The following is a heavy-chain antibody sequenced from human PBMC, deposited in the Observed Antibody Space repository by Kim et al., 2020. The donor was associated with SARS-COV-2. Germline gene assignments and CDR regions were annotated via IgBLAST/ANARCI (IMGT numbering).Heavy chain of an antibody. V-gene: IGHV4-30-4*01. J-gene: IGHJ5*02. D-gene: IGHD3-9*01. CDR2: ISSSGST. Sequence: SETLSLTCTVSGGYFTSRIYYWSWIRQPPGKGLEWIGFISSSGSTYYNPSLKSRVTMSGDTSKNQFSLNLRSLTAADTAVYYCARTQWRGTGYSKWFDPWGQGTLVTVSS. CDR1: GGYFTSRIYY. CDR3: ARTQWRGTGYSKWFDP.